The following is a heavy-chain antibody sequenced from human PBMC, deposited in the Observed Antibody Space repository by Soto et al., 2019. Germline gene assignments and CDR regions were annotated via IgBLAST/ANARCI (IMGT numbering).Heavy chain of an antibody. CDR1: GFTLSDHY. V-gene: IGHV3-72*01. D-gene: IGHD1-26*01. CDR3: ARWVSGSPDN. Sequence: QPGGSLRLSCAASGFTLSDHYMDWVRQAPGKGLEWVGRTKNKANRYTTEYAASVNGRFTISRDDSKNSLYLQMNSLKTEDTAVYYCARWVSGSPDNWGQGTLVTVSS. J-gene: IGHJ4*02. CDR2: TKNKANRYTT.